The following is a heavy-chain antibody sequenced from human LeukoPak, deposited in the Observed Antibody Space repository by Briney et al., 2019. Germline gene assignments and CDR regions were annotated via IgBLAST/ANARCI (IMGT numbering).Heavy chain of an antibody. V-gene: IGHV3-74*01. CDR3: ARHKLYSSSWFKPRNWFDP. CDR2: ISPDGSTT. J-gene: IGHJ5*02. D-gene: IGHD6-13*01. CDR1: GFTFSSFW. Sequence: GGSLRLSCAGSGFTFSSFWLHWVRHAPGKGLVWVSRISPDGSTTNLADSVKGRCTISRDNPKNTLFLQMSSLRAEDTAVYYCARHKLYSSSWFKPRNWFDPWGQGTLVTVSS.